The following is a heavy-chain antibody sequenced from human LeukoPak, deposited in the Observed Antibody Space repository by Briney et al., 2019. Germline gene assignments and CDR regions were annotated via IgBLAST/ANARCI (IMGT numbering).Heavy chain of an antibody. CDR3: AKDAHSGSSYYYHYGMDV. Sequence: GRSLRLSCAASGFTFSSYGMHWVRQAPGKGLEWVAVISYDGSNKYCADSVKGRFTISRDNSKNTLYLQMNSLRAEDTAVYYCAKDAHSGSSYYYHYGMDVWGQGTTVTVSS. D-gene: IGHD1-26*01. CDR2: ISYDGSNK. V-gene: IGHV3-30*18. J-gene: IGHJ6*02. CDR1: GFTFSSYG.